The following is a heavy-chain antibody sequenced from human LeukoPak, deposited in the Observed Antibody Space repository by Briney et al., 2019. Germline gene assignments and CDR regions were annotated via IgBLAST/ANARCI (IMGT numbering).Heavy chain of an antibody. J-gene: IGHJ4*02. V-gene: IGHV3-23*01. CDR1: GFIFSDYA. CDR2: ISGDGAFT. CDR3: ANGVAPRAFDY. D-gene: IGHD3-10*01. Sequence: TGGSLRLSCTASGFIFSDYAMSWVRQAPGKGLEWVSGISGDGAFTYYGDSVKGRFTISRDNSKNTLYLQMNSLRGEDRAVYCCANGVAPRAFDYWGQGTLVTVSS.